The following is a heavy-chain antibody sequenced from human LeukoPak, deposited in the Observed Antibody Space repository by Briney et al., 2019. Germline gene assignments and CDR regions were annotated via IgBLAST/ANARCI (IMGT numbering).Heavy chain of an antibody. J-gene: IGHJ4*02. Sequence: GGSLRLSCATSGFTFSSYAMSWVRQAPGKGLEWVSAISGSGGSTYYADSVKGRFTISRDNSKNTLYLQMNSLRAEDTAVYYCAKDLYGAYYDFWSGYSPVDYWGQGTLVTVSS. CDR1: GFTFSSYA. D-gene: IGHD3-3*01. V-gene: IGHV3-23*01. CDR3: AKDLYGAYYDFWSGYSPVDY. CDR2: ISGSGGST.